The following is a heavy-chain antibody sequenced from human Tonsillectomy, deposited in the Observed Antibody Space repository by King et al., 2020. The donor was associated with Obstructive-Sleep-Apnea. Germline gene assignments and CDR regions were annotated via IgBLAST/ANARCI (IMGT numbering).Heavy chain of an antibody. CDR3: ATVAVSTATYYFDY. Sequence: VQLVESGAEVKKPGASVKVSCKASGYTLTGYYIHWVRQAPGQGLEWMGWINPNSGGTNYARKFQGRVTMTRDTSISTAYMEVSRLISDDTAVYYCATVAVSTATYYFDYWGQGTLVTVSS. D-gene: IGHD4-17*01. CDR2: INPNSGGT. CDR1: GYTLTGYY. J-gene: IGHJ4*02. V-gene: IGHV1-2*02.